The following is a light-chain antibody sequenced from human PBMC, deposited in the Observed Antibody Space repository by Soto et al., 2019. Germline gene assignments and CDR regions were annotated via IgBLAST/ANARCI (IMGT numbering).Light chain of an antibody. CDR1: SSNIGGNS. Sequence: QSVLTQPPSASGTPGQRVTISCSGSSSNIGGNSVNWYQHLPGTAPKILMYSDDERPSGVPDRFSGSKSGTSASLAISGLQSEDEADYYCAAGDDNLNGPVFGGGTQLTVL. V-gene: IGLV1-44*01. CDR3: AAGDDNLNGPV. J-gene: IGLJ2*01. CDR2: SDD.